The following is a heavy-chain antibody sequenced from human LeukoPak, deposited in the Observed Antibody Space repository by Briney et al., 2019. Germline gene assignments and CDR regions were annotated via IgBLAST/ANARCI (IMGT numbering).Heavy chain of an antibody. Sequence: PSETLSLTCTVSGGSISSGGYYWSWIRQHPGKGLEWIGYIYYSGSTYYNPSLKSRVTISVDTSKNQFSLKLSSVTAADTAVYYCASWVDYYDSSGYLDYWGQGTLVTVSS. J-gene: IGHJ4*02. CDR1: GGSISSGGYY. D-gene: IGHD3-22*01. CDR2: IYYSGST. V-gene: IGHV4-31*03. CDR3: ASWVDYYDSSGYLDY.